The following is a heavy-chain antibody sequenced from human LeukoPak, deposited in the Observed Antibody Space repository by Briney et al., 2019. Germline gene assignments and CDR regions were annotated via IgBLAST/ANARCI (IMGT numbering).Heavy chain of an antibody. Sequence: ASVTVSCKASGYTFTSYGISWVRQAPGQGLEWMGWISAYNGNTNYAQKLQGRVTMTTDTSTSTAYMELRSLRSDDTAVYYCARVAYYDILTGPRAFGIWGQGTMVTVSS. CDR2: ISAYNGNT. D-gene: IGHD3-9*01. J-gene: IGHJ3*02. V-gene: IGHV1-18*04. CDR1: GYTFTSYG. CDR3: ARVAYYDILTGPRAFGI.